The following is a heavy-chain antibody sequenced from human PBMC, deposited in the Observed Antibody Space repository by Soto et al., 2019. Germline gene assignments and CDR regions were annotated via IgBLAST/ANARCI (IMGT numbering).Heavy chain of an antibody. CDR1: GFIFSNFG. V-gene: IGHV3-33*01. J-gene: IGHJ4*02. D-gene: IGHD6-6*01. Sequence: GGSLRLSCVASGFIFSNFGMHWVRQAPGKGLEWVAVISSDEKIKQYADSVRGRFAISRDNSKNTLYLQMTSPRAEDTAIYYCARGLRSVLDYWGQGTLVTVSS. CDR2: ISSDEKIK. CDR3: ARGLRSVLDY.